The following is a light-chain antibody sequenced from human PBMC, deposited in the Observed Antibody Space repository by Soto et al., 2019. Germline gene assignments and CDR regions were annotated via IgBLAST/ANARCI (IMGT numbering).Light chain of an antibody. Sequence: QSVLTQPPSASVTPGQRVTISCSGSRSSIGSNTVNWYQHLPGTAPKLLIYSNNHRPSGVPDRFSASKTGASASLAISGLQSEDEGDYYCAAWDASLGCFYVFGTGTKLTVL. V-gene: IGLV1-44*01. CDR2: SNN. J-gene: IGLJ1*01. CDR3: AAWDASLGCFYV. CDR1: RSSIGSNT.